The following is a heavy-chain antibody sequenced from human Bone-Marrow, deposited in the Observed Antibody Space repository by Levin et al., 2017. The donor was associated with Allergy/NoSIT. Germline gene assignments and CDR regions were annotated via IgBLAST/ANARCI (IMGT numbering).Heavy chain of an antibody. Sequence: GESLKISCAASGFNFSDYYINWIRQTPGKGLEWVSYISTSTYTKYADSVKGRFTISKDNVKNSLHLQMDSLRAEDTAVYYCARGGKGYDDAFDLWGQGTLVTVSS. CDR3: ARGGKGYDDAFDL. CDR1: GFNFSDYY. V-gene: IGHV3-11*06. D-gene: IGHD2-2*01. J-gene: IGHJ3*01. CDR2: ISTSTYT.